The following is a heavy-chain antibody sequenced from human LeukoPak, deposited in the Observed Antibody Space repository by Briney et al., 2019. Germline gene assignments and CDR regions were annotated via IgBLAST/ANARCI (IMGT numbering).Heavy chain of an antibody. CDR2: ISGSGGST. CDR1: GFTFSSYA. CDR3: AKEPDYSNYVGYFDY. J-gene: IGHJ4*02. Sequence: GGSLRLSCAASGFTFSSYAMSWVRQAPGKGLEWVSAISGSGGSTYYADSVKGRFTISRDNSKNTLYLQMNSLRDEDTAVYYCAKEPDYSNYVGYFDYWGQGTLVTVSS. D-gene: IGHD4-11*01. V-gene: IGHV3-23*01.